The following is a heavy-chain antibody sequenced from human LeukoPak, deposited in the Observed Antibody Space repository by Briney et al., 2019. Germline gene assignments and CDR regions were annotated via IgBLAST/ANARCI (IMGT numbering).Heavy chain of an antibody. CDR3: ASLYGSGNYGIF. CDR1: GFTVSSRY. D-gene: IGHD3-10*01. V-gene: IGHV3-53*01. J-gene: IGHJ4*02. Sequence: GGSLRLSCAASGFTVSSRYMTWARQAPGKGLEWVSVLRSDDTTYYADSVKGRFTISRDDSKNMLNLQMNSLRAEDTAVYYCASLYGSGNYGIFWGQGTLVTVSS. CDR2: LRSDDTT.